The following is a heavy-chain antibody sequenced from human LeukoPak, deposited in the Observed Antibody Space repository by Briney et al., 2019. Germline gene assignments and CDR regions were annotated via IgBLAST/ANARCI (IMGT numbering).Heavy chain of an antibody. CDR2: MNPNSGNT. CDR3: ARARAGYRNWFDP. Sequence: EASVKVSCEASGYTFTSYDINWVRQATGQGLEWMGWMNPNSGNTGYAQKFQGRVTMTRNTSISTAYMELSSLRSEDTAVYYCARARAGYRNWFDPWGQGTLVTVSS. V-gene: IGHV1-8*01. J-gene: IGHJ5*02. D-gene: IGHD1-1*01. CDR1: GYTFTSYD.